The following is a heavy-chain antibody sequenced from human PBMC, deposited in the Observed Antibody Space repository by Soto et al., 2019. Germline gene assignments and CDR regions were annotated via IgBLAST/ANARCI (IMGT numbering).Heavy chain of an antibody. Sequence: GGSLRLSCAASGFAFSSYAMSWVRQAPGKGLEWVSTISETGGSTYYTDSVKGRLTISRDTSKKTLYLQMNSLRAEDTVLYYWAKDALPSSWGQGTLVTVSS. CDR1: GFAFSSYA. CDR3: AKDALPSS. J-gene: IGHJ5*02. CDR2: ISETGGST. V-gene: IGHV3-23*01.